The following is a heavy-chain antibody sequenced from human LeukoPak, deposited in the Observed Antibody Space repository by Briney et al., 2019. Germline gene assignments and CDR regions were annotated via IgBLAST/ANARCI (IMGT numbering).Heavy chain of an antibody. V-gene: IGHV1-2*02. CDR2: LNPNSGGT. CDR1: GSTSPSYY. CDR3: ANLWIGEFASSGPNDY. D-gene: IGHD3-10*01. Sequence: SVHVSCHASGSTSPSYYMDWVRPAPGQGPEWMGWLNPNSGGTNYPQKFQGRVTMTTDTSMSTAYMELSRLRADDTAVYYCANLWIGEFASSGPNDYWGKGTLVTVSS. J-gene: IGHJ4*02.